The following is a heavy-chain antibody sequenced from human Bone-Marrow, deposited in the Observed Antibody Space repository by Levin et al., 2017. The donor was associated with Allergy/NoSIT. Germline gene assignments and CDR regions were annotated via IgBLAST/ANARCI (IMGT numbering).Heavy chain of an antibody. CDR2: MNQDGSQK. V-gene: IGHV3-7*01. CDR1: GFTFSTYW. Sequence: GGSLRLSCAASGFTFSTYWMSWVRQTPEKGLEWVGNMNQDGSQKYYVDSVKGRFTISRDNAKNSLYLQMNSLRAEDTAVYYCATYCSGNSCYSFDIWGQGTMVTVSS. CDR3: ATYCSGNSCYSFDI. J-gene: IGHJ3*02. D-gene: IGHD2-15*01.